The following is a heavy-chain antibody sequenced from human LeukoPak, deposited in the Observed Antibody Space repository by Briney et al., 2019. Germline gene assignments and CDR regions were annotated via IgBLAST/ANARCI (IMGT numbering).Heavy chain of an antibody. V-gene: IGHV4-34*01. D-gene: IGHD1-7*01. J-gene: IGHJ5*02. CDR1: GGSFSGYY. CDR3: ARNPRGNYGLDNWFDP. CDR2: INHSGST. Sequence: PSETLSLTCAVYGGSFSGYYWSWIRQPPGKGLEWIGEINHSGSTNYNPSLKSRVTISVDTPKNQFSLKLSSVTAADTAVYYCARNPRGNYGLDNWFDPWGQGTLVTVSS.